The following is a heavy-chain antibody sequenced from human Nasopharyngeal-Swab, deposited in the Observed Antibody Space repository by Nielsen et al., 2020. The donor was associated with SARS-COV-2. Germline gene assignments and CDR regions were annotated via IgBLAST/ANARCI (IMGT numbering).Heavy chain of an antibody. J-gene: IGHJ6*02. D-gene: IGHD3-3*01. CDR2: ISYSGST. CDR1: GGSISSSSYY. CDR3: ARRDYDFWSGFNGYYYGMDV. Sequence: SETLSLTCTVSGGSISSSSYYWGWIRQPPGKGLEWIGSISYSGSTYYNPSLKSQVTISVDTSKNQFSLKLSAVTAADTAVYYCARRDYDFWSGFNGYYYGMDVWGQGTTVTVSS. V-gene: IGHV4-39*01.